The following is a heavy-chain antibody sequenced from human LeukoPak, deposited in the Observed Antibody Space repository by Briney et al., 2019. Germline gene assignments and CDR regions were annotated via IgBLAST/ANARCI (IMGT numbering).Heavy chain of an antibody. D-gene: IGHD5-12*01. CDR3: ARRRGYSGYPNWFDP. V-gene: IGHV4-34*01. J-gene: IGHJ5*02. CDR2: INHSGST. CDR1: GGSFRGYY. Sequence: SETLSLTCAVYGGSFRGYYWSWIRQPPGKGLEWIGEINHSGSTNYNPSLKSRVTISVDTSKNQFSLKLSSVTAADTAVYYCARRRGYSGYPNWFDPWGQGTLVTVSS.